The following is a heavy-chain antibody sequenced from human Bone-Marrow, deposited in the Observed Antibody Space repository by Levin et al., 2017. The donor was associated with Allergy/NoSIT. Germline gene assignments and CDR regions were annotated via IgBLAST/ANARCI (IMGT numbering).Heavy chain of an antibody. CDR1: GFKFDDYA. CDR2: IRSKAYSKTT. V-gene: IGHV3-49*04. D-gene: IGHD3-3*01. Sequence: GESLKISCAGSGFKFDDYAMSWVRQAPGKGLEWVGVIRSKAYSKTTEYGASVEGRFSISRDDAKSIAYLQMNSLRTGDTAVYYCGRESDFWSGFTDVWGSGTAVTVSS. CDR3: GRESDFWSGFTDV. J-gene: IGHJ6*04.